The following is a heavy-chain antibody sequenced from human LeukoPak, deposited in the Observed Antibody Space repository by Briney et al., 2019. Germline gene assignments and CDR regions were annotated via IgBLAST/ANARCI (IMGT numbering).Heavy chain of an antibody. Sequence: PSETLFLTCTVSGGSISSYYWSWIRQPAGKRLEWIGRIYTSGSTNYNPSLKSRVTMSVDTSKNQFSLKLSSVTAADTAVYYCARGLAAADSYYYYYYMDVWGKGTTVTVSS. D-gene: IGHD6-13*01. CDR1: GGSISSYY. CDR2: IYTSGST. V-gene: IGHV4-4*07. CDR3: ARGLAAADSYYYYYYMDV. J-gene: IGHJ6*03.